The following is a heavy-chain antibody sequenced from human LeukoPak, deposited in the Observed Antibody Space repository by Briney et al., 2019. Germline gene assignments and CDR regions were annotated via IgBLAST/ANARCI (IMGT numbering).Heavy chain of an antibody. D-gene: IGHD2-15*01. CDR2: IYYSGST. CDR1: GGSISSYC. V-gene: IGHV4-59*01. Sequence: PSETLSLTCTVSGGSISSYCWSWIRQPPGKGLEWIGYIYYSGSTNYNPSLKSRVTISVDTSKNQFSLKLSSVTAADTAVYYCARGGSSGGSCYPTCAPDYWGQGTLVTVSS. J-gene: IGHJ4*02. CDR3: ARGGSSGGSCYPTCAPDY.